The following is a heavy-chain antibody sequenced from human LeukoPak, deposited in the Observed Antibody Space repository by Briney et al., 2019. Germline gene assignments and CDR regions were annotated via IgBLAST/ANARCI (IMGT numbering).Heavy chain of an antibody. CDR3: SYDSSGYLHY. V-gene: IGHV1-18*01. CDR2: ISAYNGNT. Sequence: APVKVSCKASGYTFTSYGISWVRQAPGQGLEWMGWISAYNGNTNYAQKLQGRVTMTTDTSTSTAYMELRSLRSDDTAVYYCSYDSSGYLHYWGQGTLVTVSS. CDR1: GYTFTSYG. J-gene: IGHJ4*02. D-gene: IGHD3-22*01.